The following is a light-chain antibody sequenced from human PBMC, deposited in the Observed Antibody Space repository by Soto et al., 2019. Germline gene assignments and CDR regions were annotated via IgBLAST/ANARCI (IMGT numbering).Light chain of an antibody. V-gene: IGKV1-5*03. CDR3: ELHTDTWT. CDR2: KAS. CDR1: QSVSRW. Sequence: DIQMTQSPSTLSASVGDRVTITCRASQSVSRWLAWYQQKPGKAPKLLIYKASTLESGVPSRFSGSGSGTEFTLAISSLQFDDSATYYCELHTDTWTFCQGPSVDIK. J-gene: IGKJ1*01.